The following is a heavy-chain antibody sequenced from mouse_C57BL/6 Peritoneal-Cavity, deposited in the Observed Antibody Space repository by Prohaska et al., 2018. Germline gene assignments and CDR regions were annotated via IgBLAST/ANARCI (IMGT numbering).Heavy chain of an antibody. CDR1: GYTFTGYW. Sequence: KLSCKATGYTFTGYWIEWVKQRTGHGLEWIGEILPGSGSTNYNEKFKGKATFTADTSSNTAYMQLSSLTTEDSAIYYCASGTTVPDFDYLGQGTTLSVSS. D-gene: IGHD1-1*01. V-gene: IGHV1-9*01. J-gene: IGHJ2*01. CDR3: ASGTTVPDFDY. CDR2: ILPGSGST.